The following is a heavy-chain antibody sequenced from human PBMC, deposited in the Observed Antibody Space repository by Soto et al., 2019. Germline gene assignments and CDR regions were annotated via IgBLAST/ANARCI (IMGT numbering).Heavy chain of an antibody. J-gene: IGHJ4*02. CDR2: ISYDGSNK. D-gene: IGHD1-26*01. CDR1: GFTFSSYA. Sequence: GGSLRLSCAASGFTFSSYAMHWVRQAPGKGLEWVAVISYDGSNKYYADSVKGRFTISRDNSKNTLYLQMNSLRAEDTAVYYCARDPRVVGATPFDYWGQGTLVTVSS. CDR3: ARDPRVVGATPFDY. V-gene: IGHV3-30-3*01.